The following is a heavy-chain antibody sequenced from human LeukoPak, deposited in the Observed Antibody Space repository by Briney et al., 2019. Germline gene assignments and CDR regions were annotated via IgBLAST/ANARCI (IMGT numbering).Heavy chain of an antibody. CDR1: GYSFTSYW. Sequence: GESLKISCKGSGYSFTSYWIGWVRQMPGKGLEWMGIIYPGDSDTRYSPSFQGQVTISADKSISTAYLQWSSLKASDTAMYYCVRTYYYGSGSYYLLGYWGQGTLVTVSS. D-gene: IGHD3-10*01. V-gene: IGHV5-51*01. J-gene: IGHJ4*02. CDR3: VRTYYYGSGSYYLLGY. CDR2: IYPGDSDT.